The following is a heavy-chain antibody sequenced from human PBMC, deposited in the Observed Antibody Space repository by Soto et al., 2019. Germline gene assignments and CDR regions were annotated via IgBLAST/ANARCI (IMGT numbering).Heavy chain of an antibody. CDR1: GFTFSSYA. Sequence: EVQLLESGGGLVQPGGSLRLSCAASGFTFSSYAMSWVRQAPGKGLEWVSAISASGGSTYYADSVKGRFTISRDNSKNTLYLQMNSLRAEDTAVYYCAKEGNYDFWSGLYYFDYWGQGTLVTVSS. D-gene: IGHD3-3*01. V-gene: IGHV3-23*01. J-gene: IGHJ4*02. CDR3: AKEGNYDFWSGLYYFDY. CDR2: ISASGGST.